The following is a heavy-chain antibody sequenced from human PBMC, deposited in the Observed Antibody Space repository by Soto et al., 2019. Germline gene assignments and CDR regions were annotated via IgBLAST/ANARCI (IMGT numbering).Heavy chain of an antibody. Sequence: GGSLRLSCAASGFTFSSYSMNWVRQAPGKGLEWVSYISSSSSSNIYYADSVKGRFTISRDNAKNSLYLQMNSLRAEDTAVYYCARDRCSSTTCFDYWGQGTLVTVSS. CDR1: GFTFSSYS. V-gene: IGHV3-48*01. CDR2: ISSSSSSNI. J-gene: IGHJ4*02. CDR3: ARDRCSSTTCFDY. D-gene: IGHD2-2*01.